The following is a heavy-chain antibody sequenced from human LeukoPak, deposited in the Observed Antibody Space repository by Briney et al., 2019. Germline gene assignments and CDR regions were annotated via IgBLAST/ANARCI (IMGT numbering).Heavy chain of an antibody. CDR3: ARGKDTGRQYNFDH. V-gene: IGHV3-23*01. CDR2: INGRGGST. CDR1: GFGFSNFG. J-gene: IGHJ4*02. Sequence: PGGSLRLSCAASGFGFSNFGMGWVRQAPGKGLECVSPINGRGGSTSYADFVKGRFTISRDNSKNTLYLQMNGLRPEDTAVYYCARGKDTGRQYNFDHWGQGILVTVAS. D-gene: IGHD5-18*01.